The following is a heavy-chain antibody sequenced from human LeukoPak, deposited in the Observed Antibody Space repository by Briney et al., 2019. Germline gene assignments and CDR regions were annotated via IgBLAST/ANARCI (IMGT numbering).Heavy chain of an antibody. D-gene: IGHD2-15*01. J-gene: IGHJ4*02. V-gene: IGHV1-18*01. CDR3: ARGYCSGGSCLMFVY. CDR2: ISPFNGNT. Sequence: ASVKVSCKASGYTFTSYGISWVRQAPGQGLEWMGWISPFNGNTNYAQKLQGRVTITTDTSTSTAYMELRSLRSDDTAVYYCARGYCSGGSCLMFVYCGQGTLVTVS. CDR1: GYTFTSYG.